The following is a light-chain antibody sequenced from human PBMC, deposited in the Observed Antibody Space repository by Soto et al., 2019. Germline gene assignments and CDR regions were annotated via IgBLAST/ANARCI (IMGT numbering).Light chain of an antibody. CDR1: QSLLKSSTKHDY. Sequence: FLMTQSPYSLSVSLGERATITCKSSQSLLKSSTKHDYLAWYQHKPGQAPRLLISGASTGATGIPARFSGSGSGTEFTLTISSLQSEDCAIYYCQQYHTWPITFGGGTKVDIK. V-gene: IGKV4-1*01. CDR2: GAS. CDR3: QQYHTWPIT. J-gene: IGKJ4*01.